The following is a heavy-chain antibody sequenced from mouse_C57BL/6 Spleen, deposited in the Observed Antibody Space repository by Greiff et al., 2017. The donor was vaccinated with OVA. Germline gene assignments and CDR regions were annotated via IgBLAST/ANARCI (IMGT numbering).Heavy chain of an antibody. CDR2: IYPRSGHT. CDR3: ARYGYDFFFAY. J-gene: IGHJ3*01. CDR1: GYTFTSYG. Sequence: VQLQQSGAELARPGASVKLSCKASGYTFTSYGISWVKQSTGQGLEWIGEIYPRSGHTYYHEKFKGKATLTADKSSSTSYMELRSLTSEDSAVYFGARYGYDFFFAYWGQGTLVTVSA. V-gene: IGHV1-81*01. D-gene: IGHD2-2*01.